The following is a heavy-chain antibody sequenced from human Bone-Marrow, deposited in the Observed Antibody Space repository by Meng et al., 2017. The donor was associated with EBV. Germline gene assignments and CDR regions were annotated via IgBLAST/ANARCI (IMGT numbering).Heavy chain of an antibody. CDR3: ARQMGYNILTGYYHFDY. V-gene: IGHV4-39*01. D-gene: IGHD3-9*01. CDR1: GDSISSSSYY. J-gene: IGHJ4*02. Sequence: LPLPESGPGRVKPSDTLSLTCTVSGDSISSSSYYWGWIRQPPGKGPEWIGSIYYSGSTYYNPSLKSRVTILEDTSKNQFSLKLSSVTAADTAVYYCARQMGYNILTGYYHFDYWGQGTLVTVSS. CDR2: IYYSGST.